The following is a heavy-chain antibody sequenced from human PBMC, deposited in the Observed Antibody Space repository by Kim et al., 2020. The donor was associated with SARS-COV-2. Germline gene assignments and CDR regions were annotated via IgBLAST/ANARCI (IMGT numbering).Heavy chain of an antibody. V-gene: IGHV3-53*03. J-gene: IGHJ5*02. Sequence: GGSLRLSCVASGFNFEANSMTWVRQPPGKGLEWVSAIYSGGATVYGNSVKGRFIISRENSKNTLFLQMTSLTVEDTAVYFCARLMPYGWGTIGWVDPWG. CDR1: GFNFEANS. CDR2: IYSGGAT. CDR3: ARLMPYGWGTIGWVDP. D-gene: IGHD3-10*01.